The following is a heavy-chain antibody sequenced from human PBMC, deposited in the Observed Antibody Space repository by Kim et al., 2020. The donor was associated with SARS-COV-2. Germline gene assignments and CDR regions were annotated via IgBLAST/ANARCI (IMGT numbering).Heavy chain of an antibody. Sequence: SETLSLTCAVYGGSFSGYYWSWIRQPPGKGLEWIGEINHSVSTNYNPSLKSRVTISVDTSKNQFSLKLSSVTAADTAVYYCARGWGCSSTSCYVKYYYYYYGMDVWGQGTTVTVSS. CDR3: ARGWGCSSTSCYVKYYYYYYGMDV. J-gene: IGHJ6*02. D-gene: IGHD2-2*01. CDR2: INHSVST. CDR1: GGSFSGYY. V-gene: IGHV4-34*01.